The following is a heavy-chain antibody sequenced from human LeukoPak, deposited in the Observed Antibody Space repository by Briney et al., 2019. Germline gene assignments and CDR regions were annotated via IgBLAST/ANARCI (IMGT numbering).Heavy chain of an antibody. CDR1: GFTFSSYA. CDR2: ISGSGGST. V-gene: IGHV3-23*01. D-gene: IGHD1-26*01. Sequence: GGSLRLSCAASGFTFSSYAMSWVRQAPGKGLEWVSAISGSGGSTYYADSVKGRFTISRDNSKNTLYLQMNSLRAEDTAVYYCAKVISGSHPADYYFDYWGQGTLVTVSS. CDR3: AKVISGSHPADYYFDY. J-gene: IGHJ4*02.